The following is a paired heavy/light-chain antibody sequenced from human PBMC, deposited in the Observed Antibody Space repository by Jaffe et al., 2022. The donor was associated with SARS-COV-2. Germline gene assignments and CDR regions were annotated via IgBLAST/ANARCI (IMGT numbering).Heavy chain of an antibody. CDR2: ISGSGGGT. CDR1: GFTFSNYA. V-gene: IGHV3-23*04. CDR3: AKDRAAAGSDWYFDL. D-gene: IGHD6-13*01. Sequence: EVQLVESGGGLVQPGGSLRLSCAASGFTFSNYAMSWVRQAPGKGLEWVSAISGSGGGTYYADSVKGRFTISRDNSKNTLYLQMNSLRAEDTAVYYCAKDRAAAGSDWYFDLWGRGTLVTVSS. J-gene: IGHJ2*01.
Light chain of an antibody. Sequence: DIVMTQSPDSLAVSLGERATINCKSSQTVLYSSNNKNYLAWYQQKPGQPPKLLIYWASTRESGVPDRFSGSGSGTDFTLTISSLQAEDVAVYYCQQYYSTPLTFGGGTKVEIK. CDR3: QQYYSTPLT. CDR1: QTVLYSSNNKNY. CDR2: WAS. J-gene: IGKJ4*01. V-gene: IGKV4-1*01.